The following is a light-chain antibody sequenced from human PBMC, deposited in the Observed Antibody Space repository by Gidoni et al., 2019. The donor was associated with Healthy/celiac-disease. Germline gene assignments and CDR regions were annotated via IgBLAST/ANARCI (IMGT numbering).Light chain of an antibody. J-gene: IGKJ4*01. CDR3: QQRSNWPLT. CDR1: QSVSSY. Sequence: EIVLTQSPATLSLSPGERATLSCRASQSVSSYLAWYQQKPGLIYDASNRAPGIPARFSGSGSGTDFTLTISSLEPEDFAVYYCQQRSNWPLTFGGGTKVEIK. CDR2: DAS. V-gene: IGKV3-11*01.